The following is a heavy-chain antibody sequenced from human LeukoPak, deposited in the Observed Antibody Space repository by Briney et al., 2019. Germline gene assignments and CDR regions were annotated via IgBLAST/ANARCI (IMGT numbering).Heavy chain of an antibody. V-gene: IGHV3-30-3*02. J-gene: IGHJ4*02. CDR3: AKSYDFWSGYLT. Sequence: GGSLRLSCAASGFTFSSYAMHWVRQAPGKGLEWVAVISYDGSNKYYADSVKGRFTISRDNSKNTLYLQMNSLRAEDTAVYYCAKSYDFWSGYLTWGQGTLVTVSS. D-gene: IGHD3-3*01. CDR2: ISYDGSNK. CDR1: GFTFSSYA.